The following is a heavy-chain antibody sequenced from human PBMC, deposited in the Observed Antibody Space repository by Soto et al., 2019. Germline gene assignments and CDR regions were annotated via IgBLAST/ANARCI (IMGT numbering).Heavy chain of an antibody. Sequence: KTXGTLSLTCTVSGGSISSSSYYWGWIRQPPGKGLEWIGSIYYSGSTYYNPSLKSRVTISVDTSKNQFSLKLSSVTAADTAVYYCAGEQQLVRYYYYYYGMDVWGQGTTVTVSS. J-gene: IGHJ6*02. CDR3: AGEQQLVRYYYYYYGMDV. D-gene: IGHD6-13*01. CDR1: GGSISSSSYY. V-gene: IGHV4-39*01. CDR2: IYYSGST.